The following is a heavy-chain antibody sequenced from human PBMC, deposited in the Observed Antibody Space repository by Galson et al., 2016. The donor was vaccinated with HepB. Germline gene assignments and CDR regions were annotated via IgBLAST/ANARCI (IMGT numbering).Heavy chain of an antibody. J-gene: IGHJ6*04. CDR3: AKVRQLFYHYYMDV. CDR2: ISYTGTNE. Sequence: SLRLSCAVSGFTFSSYAMHWVRQAPGKGLEWVAVISYTGTNEYYADSVKGRFTISRDNSKNTLSLHMNSLRDGDTAVYYCAKVRQLFYHYYMDVWGKGTTVTVSS. CDR1: GFTFSSYA. D-gene: IGHD5/OR15-5a*01. V-gene: IGHV3-30*14.